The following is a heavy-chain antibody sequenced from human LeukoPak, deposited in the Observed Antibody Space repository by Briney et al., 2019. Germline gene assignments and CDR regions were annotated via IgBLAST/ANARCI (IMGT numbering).Heavy chain of an antibody. V-gene: IGHV1-69*06. D-gene: IGHD3-10*01. CDR3: ARNQGVRGVNWFDP. J-gene: IGHJ5*02. CDR1: GGTFSSYA. Sequence: SVKVSCKASGGTFSSYAISWVRQAPGQGLEWMGGIIPIFGAANYAQKFQGRVTITADKSTSTAYMELSSLRSEDTAVYYCARNQGVRGVNWFDPWGQGTLVTVSS. CDR2: IIPIFGAA.